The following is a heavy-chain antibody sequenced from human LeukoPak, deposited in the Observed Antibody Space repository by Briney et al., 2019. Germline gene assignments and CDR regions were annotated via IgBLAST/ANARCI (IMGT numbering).Heavy chain of an antibody. CDR3: ARSPSSGWYYFDY. J-gene: IGHJ4*02. V-gene: IGHV3-30*04. CDR1: GFTFSSYA. D-gene: IGHD6-19*01. Sequence: GGSLRLSCAASGFTFSSYAMHWVRQAPGKGLEWEAVISYDGSNKYYADSVKGRFTISRDNSKNTLYLQMNSLRAEDTAVYYCARSPSSGWYYFDYGGQGTLVTVSS. CDR2: ISYDGSNK.